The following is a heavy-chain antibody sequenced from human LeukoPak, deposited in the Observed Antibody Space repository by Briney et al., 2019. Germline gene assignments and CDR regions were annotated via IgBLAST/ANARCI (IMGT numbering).Heavy chain of an antibody. CDR2: TNTYNGNT. V-gene: IGHV1-18*01. D-gene: IGHD2-2*01. Sequence: GASVKVSFKASGYTFTSYGISWVRQAPGQGLEWMGWTNTYNGNTNYAQKLQGRFTMTTDTSTSTAYMELRSLRSDDTAVYYCARVLVPAATKCNWFDPWGQGTLVTVSS. CDR3: ARVLVPAATKCNWFDP. J-gene: IGHJ5*02. CDR1: GYTFTSYG.